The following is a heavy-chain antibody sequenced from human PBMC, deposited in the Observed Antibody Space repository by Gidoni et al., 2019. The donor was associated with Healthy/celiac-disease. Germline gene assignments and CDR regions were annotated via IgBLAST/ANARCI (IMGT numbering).Heavy chain of an antibody. D-gene: IGHD3-22*01. J-gene: IGHJ3*02. CDR3: AREGITTREGAFDI. V-gene: IGHV3-21*01. CDR2: ISSSSSYI. Sequence: EVQLVESGGGLVKPGGSLRLSCAASGSTFSSYSMNWVRQAPGKGLGWVSSISSSSSYIYYADSVKGRFTISRDNAKNSLYLQMNSLRAEDTAVYYCAREGITTREGAFDIWGQGTMVTVSS. CDR1: GSTFSSYS.